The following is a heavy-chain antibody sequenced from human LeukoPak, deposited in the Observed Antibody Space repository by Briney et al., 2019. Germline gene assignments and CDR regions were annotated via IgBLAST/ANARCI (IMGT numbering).Heavy chain of an antibody. CDR3: ARGRGEVAGDTCDM. J-gene: IGHJ3*02. CDR2: IYSGGST. CDR1: GFTVSSSY. D-gene: IGHD6-19*01. V-gene: IGHV3-53*01. Sequence: GGSLRLSCAASGFTVSSSYMSWVRQAPGEGLEWVSVIYSGGSTYYADSVKGRFTISRDNSKNILYLQMNSLRVEDMAVYYCARGRGEVAGDTCDMWGQGTMVTVSS.